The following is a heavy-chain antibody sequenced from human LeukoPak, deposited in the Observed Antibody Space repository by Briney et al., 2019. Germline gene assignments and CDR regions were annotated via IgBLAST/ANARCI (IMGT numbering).Heavy chain of an antibody. J-gene: IGHJ4*02. V-gene: IGHV3-9*01. Sequence: PGGSLRLSCAASGFTFDDYAMHWVRQAPGKGLEWVSGISWNSGSIGYADSVKGRFTISRDNAKNSLYLQMNSLRAEDTALYYCARDLSHDFWSGYSEWWGQGTLVTVSS. CDR3: ARDLSHDFWSGYSEW. CDR1: GFTFDDYA. CDR2: ISWNSGSI. D-gene: IGHD3-3*01.